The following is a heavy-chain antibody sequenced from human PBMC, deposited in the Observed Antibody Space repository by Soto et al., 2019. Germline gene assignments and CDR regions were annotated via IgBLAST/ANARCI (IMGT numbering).Heavy chain of an antibody. V-gene: IGHV4-34*01. Sequence: SETLSLTCAVHGGSFSGYYWSWIRQPPGKGLEWIGEINHSGSTNYNPSLKSRVTISVDTSKNQFSLKLSSVTAADTAVYYCVQYSYGLVYWGPGTLVTVSS. D-gene: IGHD5-18*01. CDR2: INHSGST. J-gene: IGHJ4*02. CDR1: GGSFSGYY. CDR3: VQYSYGLVY.